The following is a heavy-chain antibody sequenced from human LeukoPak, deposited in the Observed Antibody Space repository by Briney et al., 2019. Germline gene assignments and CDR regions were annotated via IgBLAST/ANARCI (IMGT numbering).Heavy chain of an antibody. CDR3: ARGNYLGMDV. CDR2: TNNDGSVT. Sequence: GGSLRLSCVASGFTFSTYWVHWVRQAPGKGLVWVSRTNNDGSVTTYAGSVKGRFTISRDNVQQTLYLQMSSLRPEDTAVYYCARGNYLGMDVWGQGTTVTVSS. CDR1: GFTFSTYW. V-gene: IGHV3-74*03. J-gene: IGHJ6*02.